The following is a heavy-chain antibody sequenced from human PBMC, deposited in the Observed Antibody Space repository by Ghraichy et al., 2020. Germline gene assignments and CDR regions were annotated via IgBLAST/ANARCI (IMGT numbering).Heavy chain of an antibody. CDR1: GGSISSNNW. CDR3: AIGFSAWSGYDYGDY. J-gene: IGHJ4*02. V-gene: IGHV4-4*02. Sequence: SETLSLTCAVSGGSISSNNWWSWVRQPPGKGLEWIGEIYHTGSTNYNPSLKSRVTMSVDKSKNQFSLRLSSVTAADTAMYYCAIGFSAWSGYDYGDYWGQGTLVTVSS. D-gene: IGHD3-10*02. CDR2: IYHTGST.